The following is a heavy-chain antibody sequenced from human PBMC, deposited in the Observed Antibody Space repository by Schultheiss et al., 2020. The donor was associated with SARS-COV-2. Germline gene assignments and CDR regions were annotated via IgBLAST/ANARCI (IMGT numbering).Heavy chain of an antibody. V-gene: IGHV4-39*07. Sequence: SETLSLTCTVSGGSISSSSYYWSWIRQPPGKGLEWIGEINHSGSTNYNPSLKSRVTISVDTSKNQFSLKLSSVTAADTAVYYCARGVTGTPYYYYMDVWGKGTTVTVSS. D-gene: IGHD1/OR15-1a*01. CDR3: ARGVTGTPYYYYMDV. CDR2: INHSGST. CDR1: GGSISSSSYY. J-gene: IGHJ6*03.